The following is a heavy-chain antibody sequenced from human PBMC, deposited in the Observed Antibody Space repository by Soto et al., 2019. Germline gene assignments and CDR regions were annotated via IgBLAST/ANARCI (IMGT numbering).Heavy chain of an antibody. CDR2: TYYRSKWYN. D-gene: IGHD6-13*01. Sequence: QTLSLTCAISGDSVSSNSAAWNWIRQSPSRGLEWLGRTYYRSKWYNDYAVSVKSRITINPDTSKNQFPLQLNSVTPEDTAVYYCARDSSSWFFNWFDPWGQGTLVTVSS. CDR3: ARDSSSWFFNWFDP. J-gene: IGHJ5*02. V-gene: IGHV6-1*01. CDR1: GDSVSSNSAA.